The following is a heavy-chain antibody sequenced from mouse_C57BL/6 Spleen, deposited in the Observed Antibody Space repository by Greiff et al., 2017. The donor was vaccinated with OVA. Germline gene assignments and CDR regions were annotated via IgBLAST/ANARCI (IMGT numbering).Heavy chain of an antibody. CDR3: ARSRYFAY. J-gene: IGHJ3*01. V-gene: IGHV1-18*01. Sequence: VQLQQSGPELVKPGASVKIPCKASGYTFTDYNMDWVKQSHGQSLEWIGDINPNNGGTIYNQKFKGKATLTVDKSSSTAYMELSSLTSEDTAVYDGARSRYFAYWGKGTPVTVSA. CDR1: GYTFTDYN. CDR2: INPNNGGT.